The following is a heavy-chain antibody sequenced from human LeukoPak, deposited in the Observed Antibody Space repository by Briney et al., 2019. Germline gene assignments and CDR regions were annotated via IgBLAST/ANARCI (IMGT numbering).Heavy chain of an antibody. Sequence: ASVKVSCKASGYTFTSYYMHWVRQAPGQGLEWMGIINPSGGSTSYAQKFQGRVTMTRDMSTSTVYMELSSLRSEDTAVYYCARDGVLLWFGESTGNWFDPWGQGTLVTVSS. CDR2: INPSGGST. J-gene: IGHJ5*02. CDR1: GYTFTSYY. CDR3: ARDGVLLWFGESTGNWFDP. D-gene: IGHD3-10*01. V-gene: IGHV1-46*01.